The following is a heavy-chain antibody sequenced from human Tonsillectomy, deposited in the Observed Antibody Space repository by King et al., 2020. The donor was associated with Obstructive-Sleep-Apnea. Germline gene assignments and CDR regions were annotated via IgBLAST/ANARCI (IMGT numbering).Heavy chain of an antibody. V-gene: IGHV4-39*07. D-gene: IGHD3-3*01. CDR3: APSHKNFRSGYYLNWFDP. CDR1: GGSISSTTYF. Sequence: LQLQESGPGLVKPSETLSLTCTVSGGSISSTTYFWGWIRQPPGKGLEWIGSIYYSGSTFYNPSLRSRVTISVDTSKNQFSLKLSSVTAADTAMYYCAPSHKNFRSGYYLNWFDPWGQGTRVTVSS. J-gene: IGHJ5*02. CDR2: IYYSGST.